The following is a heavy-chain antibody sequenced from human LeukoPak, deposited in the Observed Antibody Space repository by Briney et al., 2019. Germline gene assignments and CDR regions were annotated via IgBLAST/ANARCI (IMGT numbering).Heavy chain of an antibody. Sequence: SPSLSPARPVAGPSVGGVSCTCIRQPAGNGREWVGSIYYTGCTNYNPSLTSRVAMSVGTSKNQSSLKLTSVTAADTAVYDCARNGFRTYCGDGCYAGYVDVWGQGTTVTVAS. V-gene: IGHV4-61*10. CDR2: IYYTGCT. D-gene: IGHD2-21*02. J-gene: IGHJ6*02. CDR3: ARNGFRTYCGDGCYAGYVDV. CDR1: GPSVGGVS.